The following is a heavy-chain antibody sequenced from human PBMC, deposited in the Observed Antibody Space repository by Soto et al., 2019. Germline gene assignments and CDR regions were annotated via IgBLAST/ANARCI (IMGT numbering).Heavy chain of an antibody. V-gene: IGHV3-33*01. D-gene: IGHD1-1*01. CDR3: ARDLEGPFDY. CDR2: IWYDGSNK. J-gene: IGHJ4*02. Sequence: QVQLVESGGGVVQPGRSLRLSCAASGFTFSYYGMHWVRQAPGKGLEWVAVIWYDGSNKYYADSVKGRFTISRDNSKNPLYLQMNSQRAEDTAVYYCARDLEGPFDYWGQGTLVTVSS. CDR1: GFTFSYYG.